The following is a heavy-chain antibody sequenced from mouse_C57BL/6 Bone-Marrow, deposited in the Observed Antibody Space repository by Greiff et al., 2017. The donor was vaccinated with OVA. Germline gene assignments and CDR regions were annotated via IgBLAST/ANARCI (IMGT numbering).Heavy chain of an antibody. D-gene: IGHD1-1*01. CDR1: GFTFSDYY. V-gene: IGHV5-12*01. J-gene: IGHJ1*03. Sequence: EVKLVESGGGLVQPGGSLKLSCAASGFTFSDYYMYWVRQTPEKRLEWVAYISNGGGSTYYPDTVKGRFTISRDNAKNTLYLQMSRLKSEDTAMYYCARHGGSSYGWYFDVWGTGTTVTVSS. CDR3: ARHGGSSYGWYFDV. CDR2: ISNGGGST.